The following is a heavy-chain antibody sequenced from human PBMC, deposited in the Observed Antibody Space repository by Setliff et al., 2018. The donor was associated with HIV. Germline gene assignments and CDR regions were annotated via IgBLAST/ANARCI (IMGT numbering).Heavy chain of an antibody. J-gene: IGHJ4*02. D-gene: IGHD3-22*01. CDR3: ARIPNHSSGFDY. Sequence: ASVKVSCTASGGTFRSHEISWVRQAPGQGLEWMGGIVPILNTGNYAPKFQGRVTITADESTTTAYMELSSLRSEDTAVYYCARIPNHSSGFDYWGQGTPVTVSS. V-gene: IGHV1-69*13. CDR1: GGTFRSHE. CDR2: IVPILNTG.